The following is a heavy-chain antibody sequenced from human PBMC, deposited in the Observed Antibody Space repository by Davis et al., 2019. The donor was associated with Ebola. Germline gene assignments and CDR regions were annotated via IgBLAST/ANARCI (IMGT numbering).Heavy chain of an antibody. Sequence: SETLSLTCTVSGYSISSGYYWGWIRQPPGKGLEWIGSIYHSGTTYYNPSLKSRVTISIDTSKNEFSLKLSSVTAADTAVYYCARGYGSSSVYWGQGTLVTVSS. V-gene: IGHV4-38-2*02. CDR2: IYHSGTT. CDR3: ARGYGSSSVY. D-gene: IGHD6-6*01. CDR1: GYSISSGYY. J-gene: IGHJ4*02.